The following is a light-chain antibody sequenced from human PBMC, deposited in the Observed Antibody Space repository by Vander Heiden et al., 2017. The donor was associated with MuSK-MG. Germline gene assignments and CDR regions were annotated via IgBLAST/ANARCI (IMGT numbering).Light chain of an antibody. CDR2: DNT. J-gene: IGLJ2*01. CDR1: GSNIWALYD. V-gene: IGLV1-40*01. CDR3: QSYDTSLSLVV. Sequence: QSVLPQPPAGSGAPGQRVTISVTGRGSNIWALYDVLWYQQLPGTSTKLLIYDNTNRPSGVPDRSPGSKSGTSASLAIAGLQADDEADYYCQSYDTSLSLVVFGGGTKLTVL.